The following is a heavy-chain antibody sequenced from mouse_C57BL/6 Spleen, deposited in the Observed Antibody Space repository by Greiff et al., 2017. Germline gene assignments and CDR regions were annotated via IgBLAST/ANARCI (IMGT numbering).Heavy chain of an antibody. CDR1: GYTFTSYT. J-gene: IGHJ3*01. CDR3: ARGAGGSSSFAY. Sequence: QVQLQQSGAELARPGASVKMSCKASGYTFTSYTMHWVKQRPGQGLEWIGYINPSSGYTKYNQKFKDKATLTADKSSSTAYMQLSSLTSEDSAVYYCARGAGGSSSFAYWGQGTLVTVSA. CDR2: INPSSGYT. V-gene: IGHV1-4*01. D-gene: IGHD1-1*01.